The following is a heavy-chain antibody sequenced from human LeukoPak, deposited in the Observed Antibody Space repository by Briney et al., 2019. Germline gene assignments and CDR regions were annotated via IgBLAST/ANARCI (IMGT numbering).Heavy chain of an antibody. V-gene: IGHV1-69*06. D-gene: IGHD6-13*01. CDR1: GFTFSSYA. Sequence: GGSLRLSCAASGFTFSSYAISWVRQAPGQGLEWMGGIIPIFGTANYAQKFQGRVTITADKSTSTAYMELSSLRSEDTAVYYCARVASSWYSRWFDPWGQGTLVTVSS. CDR3: ARVASSWYSRWFDP. J-gene: IGHJ5*02. CDR2: IIPIFGTA.